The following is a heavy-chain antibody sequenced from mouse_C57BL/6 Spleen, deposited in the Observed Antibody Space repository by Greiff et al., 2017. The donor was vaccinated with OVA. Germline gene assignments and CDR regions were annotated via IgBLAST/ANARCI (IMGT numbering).Heavy chain of an antibody. CDR3: ARAVPLITTVVAKGYFDV. D-gene: IGHD1-1*01. CDR1: GYTFTSYG. Sequence: QVQLQQSGAELARPGASVKLSCKASGYTFTSYGISWVKQRTGQGLEWIGEIYPRSGNTYYNEKFKGKATLTADKSSSTAYMELRSLTSEDSAVYFCARAVPLITTVVAKGYFDVWGTGTTVTVSS. J-gene: IGHJ1*03. CDR2: IYPRSGNT. V-gene: IGHV1-81*01.